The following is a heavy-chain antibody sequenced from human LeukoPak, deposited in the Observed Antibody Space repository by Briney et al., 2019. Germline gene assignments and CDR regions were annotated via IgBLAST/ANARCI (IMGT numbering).Heavy chain of an antibody. D-gene: IGHD6-19*01. J-gene: IGHJ6*02. CDR2: ISSSGNTI. CDR3: ARVTQWLVESAICNGMDV. V-gene: IGHV3-11*01. Sequence: GGSLRLSCAASGFTFSDYYMSWIRQAPGKGLEWISHISSSGNTIYSADSVKGRLTISRDNAKNSVYLQMNNLRAEDTAVYYCARVTQWLVESAICNGMDVWGQGTTVTVSS. CDR1: GFTFSDYY.